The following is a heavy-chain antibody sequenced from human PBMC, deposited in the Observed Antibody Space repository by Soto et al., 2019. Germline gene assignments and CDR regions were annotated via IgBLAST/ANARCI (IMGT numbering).Heavy chain of an antibody. V-gene: IGHV1-69*05. J-gene: IGHJ4*02. CDR3: ASAGSSTSWLGLLGSGPHGIQVDF. CDR2: IIPIFGTA. D-gene: IGHD6-13*01. Sequence: SVKVSCKASGGTFSSYAISWVRQAPGQGLEWMGGIIPIFGTANYAQTFQGRATMTTDRSTSTAYMELRSLRSDDTAVYYCASAGSSTSWLGLLGSGPHGIQVDFWGKRPLVTVAS. CDR1: GGTFSSYA.